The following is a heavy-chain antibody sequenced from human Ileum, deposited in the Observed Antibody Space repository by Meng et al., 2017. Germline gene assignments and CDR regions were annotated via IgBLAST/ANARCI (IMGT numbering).Heavy chain of an antibody. CDR3: VRNEGYSLGD. Sequence: QVQPQESGPGLVKPSGPLALTCAVSGDSISSRDWWSWVRQPPGKGLGWIGEISQESGRTNYNPSLKSRVTISLDKSKNQFSLNLNSVTAADTAVYYCVRNEGYSLGDWGQGTLVTVSS. D-gene: IGHD2-21*01. J-gene: IGHJ4*02. V-gene: IGHV4-4*02. CDR2: ISQESGRT. CDR1: GDSISSRDW.